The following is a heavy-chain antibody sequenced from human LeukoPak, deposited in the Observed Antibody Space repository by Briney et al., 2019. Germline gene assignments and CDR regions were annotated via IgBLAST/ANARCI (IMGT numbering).Heavy chain of an antibody. V-gene: IGHV4-34*01. CDR1: GTXLSTYC. J-gene: IGHJ4*02. Sequence: SETLSLTCAVSGTXLSTYCCSWIRQPPEKGLEWVGEINQSGSTNYNPSLKSRVTISVDTSKNQFSLRLTSVTAADTAVYYCARAGGADSPQDLDYWGQGILVTVSS. D-gene: IGHD3-22*01. CDR3: ARAGGADSPQDLDY. CDR2: INQSGST.